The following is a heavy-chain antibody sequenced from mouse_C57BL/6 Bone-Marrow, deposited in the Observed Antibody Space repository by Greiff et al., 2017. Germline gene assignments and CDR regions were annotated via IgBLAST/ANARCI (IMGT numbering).Heavy chain of an antibody. J-gene: IGHJ2*01. Sequence: QVQLQQSGPELVKPGASVKISCKASGYAFSSSWMNWVKQRPGKGLEWIGRIYPGDGDTNYNGKFKGKATLTADKSSSTAYMQLSSLTSEDSAVYFCARLLRYQYYFDYWGQGTTLTVSS. CDR2: IYPGDGDT. V-gene: IGHV1-82*01. D-gene: IGHD1-1*01. CDR1: GYAFSSSW. CDR3: ARLLRYQYYFDY.